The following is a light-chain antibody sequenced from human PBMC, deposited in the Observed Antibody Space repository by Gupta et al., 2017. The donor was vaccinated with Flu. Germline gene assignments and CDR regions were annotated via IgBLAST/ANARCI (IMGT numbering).Light chain of an antibody. CDR1: SSDVGGYNY. CDR2: DVS. J-gene: IGLJ2*01. CDR3: SSYTSSGTLL. Sequence: TSSDVGGYNYVSWYQQHPGKAPKLMIYDVSNRPSGISNRFSGSKSGNTASLTISGLQAEDEADYYCSSYTSSGTLLFGGGTKLTVL. V-gene: IGLV2-14*03.